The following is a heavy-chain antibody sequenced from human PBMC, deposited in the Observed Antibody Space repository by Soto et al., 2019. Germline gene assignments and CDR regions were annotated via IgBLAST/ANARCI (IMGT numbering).Heavy chain of an antibody. CDR1: GGSISSGGHY. D-gene: IGHD4-4*01. Sequence: VQLQESGPGLVKPSQTLSLTCTVSGGSISSGGHYWNWIRQHPGKGLEWIGYIYYSGSTYYNPSLKSRVTISVDTSKNQFSLNLSSVTAADTAVYYCARDQAYDYTSPGDYYYYGMDVWGQGTTVTVSS. CDR3: ARDQAYDYTSPGDYYYYGMDV. V-gene: IGHV4-31*03. J-gene: IGHJ6*02. CDR2: IYYSGST.